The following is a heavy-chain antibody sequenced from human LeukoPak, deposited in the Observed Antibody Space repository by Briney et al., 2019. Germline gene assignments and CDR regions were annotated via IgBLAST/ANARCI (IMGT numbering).Heavy chain of an antibody. D-gene: IGHD3-22*01. CDR3: ARLAEDSSGSPLFDY. V-gene: IGHV1-2*02. CDR1: GYTFTGYY. Sequence: ASVKVSCKASGYTFTGYYMHWVRQAPGQGLEWMGWINPNSGGTNYAQKFQGRVTMTRDTSISTAYMELSGLRSDDTAVYYCARLAEDSSGSPLFDYWGQGTLVTVSS. J-gene: IGHJ4*02. CDR2: INPNSGGT.